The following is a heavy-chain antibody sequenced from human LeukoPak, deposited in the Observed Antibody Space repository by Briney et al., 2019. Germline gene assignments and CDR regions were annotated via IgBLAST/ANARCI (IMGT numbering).Heavy chain of an antibody. CDR1: GGSISSYY. D-gene: IGHD6-13*01. J-gene: IGHJ4*02. Sequence: PSETLSLTCSVSGGSISSYYWSWVRQPAGKGLEWIGRIYSSGSTNYNPSLNSRVTMSVDTSNNQFSLRLTSVTAADTAVYYFARGTTAAAGIFDCWGQGTLVTVSS. V-gene: IGHV4-4*07. CDR3: ARGTTAAAGIFDC. CDR2: IYSSGST.